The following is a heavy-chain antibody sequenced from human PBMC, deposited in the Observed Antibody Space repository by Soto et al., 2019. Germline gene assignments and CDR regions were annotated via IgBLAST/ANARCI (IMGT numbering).Heavy chain of an antibody. Sequence: QVQLRESGPGLVKPSQTLSLTCNVSGGSISTGGYYWSWIRQHPGKGLEWIGYIYNSGSTYYNPSLKSPVTISTDTSKNQFSLKLSSVTAADTAVYYCARFHIYGSGSYVDFWGQGTLVTVSS. CDR3: ARFHIYGSGSYVDF. CDR2: IYNSGST. CDR1: GGSISTGGYY. V-gene: IGHV4-31*01. D-gene: IGHD3-10*01. J-gene: IGHJ4*02.